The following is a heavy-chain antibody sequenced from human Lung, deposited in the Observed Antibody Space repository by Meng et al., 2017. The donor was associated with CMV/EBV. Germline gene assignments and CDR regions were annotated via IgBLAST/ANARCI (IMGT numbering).Heavy chain of an antibody. D-gene: IGHD4-17*01. J-gene: IGHJ4*02. CDR3: AREGYDDYGDYAFFS. CDR2: INWNGGST. Sequence: SGFTFDDYGMSWVRQAPGKGLEWVSGINWNGGSTGYTDSVKGRFTISRDNAKNSLYLQMNSLRAEDTALYYCAREGYDDYGDYAFFSWGQGTLVTVSS. V-gene: IGHV3-20*03. CDR1: GFTFDDYG.